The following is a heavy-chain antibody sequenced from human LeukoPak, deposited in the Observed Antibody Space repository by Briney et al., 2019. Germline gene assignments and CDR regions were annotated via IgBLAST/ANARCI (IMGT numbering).Heavy chain of an antibody. CDR1: GGTFSSYA. V-gene: IGHV1-69*04. CDR3: ARAVGANYYYYGMDV. D-gene: IGHD1-26*01. CDR2: IIPIFGIA. J-gene: IGHJ6*02. Sequence: ASVKVSCKASGGTFSSYAISWVRQAPGQGLEWMGRIIPIFGIANCAQKFQGRVTITADKSTSTAYMELSSLRSEDTAVYYCARAVGANYYYYGMDVWGQGTTVTVSS.